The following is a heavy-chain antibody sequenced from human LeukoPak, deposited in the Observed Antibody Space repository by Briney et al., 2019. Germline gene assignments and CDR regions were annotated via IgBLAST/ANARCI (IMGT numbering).Heavy chain of an antibody. CDR3: ARLDGGNWYFDL. CDR2: LYDSGST. J-gene: IGHJ2*01. D-gene: IGHD4-23*01. V-gene: IGHV4-59*08. CDR1: GVSISTYY. Sequence: SETLSLTCTVSGVSISTYYWSWIRQPPGKGVEWIGYLYDSGSTNYNPSLKSRVTISVDTSKNQFSLKLSSVTAADTAVYYCARLDGGNWYFDLWGRGTLVTVSS.